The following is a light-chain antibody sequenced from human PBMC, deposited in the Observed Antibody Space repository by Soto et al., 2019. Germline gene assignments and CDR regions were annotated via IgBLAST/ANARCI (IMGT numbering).Light chain of an antibody. CDR1: QNINKN. CDR3: QQTFHTPYP. J-gene: IGKJ2*01. Sequence: DIQMTQSPSSLSAYVGDSVTISCRASQNINKNLNWYQQKSGKAPNLLIYGACNLQSGVPSRFRGSGSGTDSTLAITDLRPEDLATYYCQQTFHTPYPFSHGTKLEI. V-gene: IGKV1-39*01. CDR2: GAC.